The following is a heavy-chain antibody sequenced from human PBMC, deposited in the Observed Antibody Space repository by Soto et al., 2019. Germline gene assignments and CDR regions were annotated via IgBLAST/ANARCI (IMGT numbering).Heavy chain of an antibody. V-gene: IGHV1-69*01. J-gene: IGHJ3*02. Sequence: QVQLVQSGAEVKKPGSSVKVSCKASGGTFSSYAISWVRQAPGQGLEWMGGIVPIFGTANYAQKFQGRVTITADDSTSTAYMELSSLRSEDTAVYYCASRRSYYDSSCYYHQGFDAFDIRGHGTMVTVSA. CDR1: GGTFSSYA. CDR3: ASRRSYYDSSCYYHQGFDAFDI. CDR2: IVPIFGTA. D-gene: IGHD3-22*01.